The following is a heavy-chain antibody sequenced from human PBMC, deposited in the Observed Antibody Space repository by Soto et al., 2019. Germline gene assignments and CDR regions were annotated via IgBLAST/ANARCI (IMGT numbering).Heavy chain of an antibody. V-gene: IGHV3-21*01. D-gene: IGHD2-8*01. CDR1: GFAFQTYT. Sequence: EGQLLESGGGLVKPGGSLRLSCAASGFAFQTYTMEWLRQPPGAGLEWLSSITIIGNYFYYADSVKGRFTISRDNGRNSVYLQMNSLRAQEKAVYDCAKVGVLRTYFRWAVRWRQGTLVTVSS. CDR2: ITIIGNYF. J-gene: IGHJ4*02. CDR3: AKVGVLRTYFRWAVR.